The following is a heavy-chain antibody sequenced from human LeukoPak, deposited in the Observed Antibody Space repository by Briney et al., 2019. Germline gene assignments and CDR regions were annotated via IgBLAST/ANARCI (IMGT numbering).Heavy chain of an antibody. Sequence: GGSLRLSCAASGFTFSSYGMHWVRQAPGKGLEWVSGISWNSGSIGYADSVKGRFTISRDNAKNSLYLQMNSLRAEDTALYYCAKPCFYGSGWLDAFDIWGQGTMVTVSS. D-gene: IGHD6-19*01. CDR1: GFTFSSYG. J-gene: IGHJ3*02. CDR2: ISWNSGSI. V-gene: IGHV3-9*01. CDR3: AKPCFYGSGWLDAFDI.